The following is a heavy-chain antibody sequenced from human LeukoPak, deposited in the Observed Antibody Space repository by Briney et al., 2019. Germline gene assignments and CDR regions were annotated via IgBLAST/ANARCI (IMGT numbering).Heavy chain of an antibody. D-gene: IGHD2-15*01. CDR1: GGSLSSYH. V-gene: IGHV4-59*12. CDR2: IYYSGTT. J-gene: IGHJ4*02. Sequence: SETLSLTCTVSGGSLSSYHWSWIRQPPGKGLEWIGYIYYSGTTYYNPSLKNRVTLSVDTSKNQFSLKLTSVTAADTAVYYCGRDGYCSGGTCVGYWGQGTLATVSS. CDR3: GRDGYCSGGTCVGY.